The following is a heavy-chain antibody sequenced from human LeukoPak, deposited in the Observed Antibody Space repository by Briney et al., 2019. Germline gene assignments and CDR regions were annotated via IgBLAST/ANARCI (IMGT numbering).Heavy chain of an antibody. CDR3: AREGDKYANWFDT. J-gene: IGHJ5*02. V-gene: IGHV4-4*07. CDR2: IYTSGST. CDR1: GGSISTYY. D-gene: IGHD2-8*01. Sequence: PSETLSLTCTVSGGSISTYYWSWIRQPAGKGLEWIGRIYTSGSTNYNPSLKSRLTISLDTSKNQFSLNLSSVTAADTAVYYCAREGDKYANWFDTWGQGTLVTVSS.